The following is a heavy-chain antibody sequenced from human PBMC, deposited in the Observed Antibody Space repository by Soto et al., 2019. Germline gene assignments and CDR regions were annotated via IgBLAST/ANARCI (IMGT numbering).Heavy chain of an antibody. CDR1: GFSISRSA. J-gene: IGHJ5*02. CDR2: IAYDGSNR. Sequence: QVQLVESGGGVVQPGRSLRLSCAASGFSISRSAMHWVRQAPGKGLEWVAVIAYDGSNRWYADSAKGRFTISRDNSKYTVYLEMSSLRGEDTAVYYCDRDLQAGTDNVNWFAPWGQGTLVTVSS. D-gene: IGHD1-1*01. CDR3: DRDLQAGTDNVNWFAP. V-gene: IGHV3-30*04.